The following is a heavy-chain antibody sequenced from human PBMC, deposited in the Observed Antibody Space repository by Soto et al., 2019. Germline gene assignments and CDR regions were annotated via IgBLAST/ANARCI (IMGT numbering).Heavy chain of an antibody. J-gene: IGHJ5*02. D-gene: IGHD5-12*01. Sequence: GGSLRLSCAASGFTFSSYAMHWVRQAPGKGLEWVAVISYDGSNKYYADSVKGRFTISRDNSKNTLYLQMNSLRAEDTAVYYCAKEEVATPYNWFDPWGQGTLVTVPS. V-gene: IGHV3-30-3*02. CDR1: GFTFSSYA. CDR3: AKEEVATPYNWFDP. CDR2: ISYDGSNK.